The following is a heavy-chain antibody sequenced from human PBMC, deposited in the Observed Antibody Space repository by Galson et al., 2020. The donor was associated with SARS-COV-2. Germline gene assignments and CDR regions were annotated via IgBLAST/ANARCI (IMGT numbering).Heavy chain of an antibody. CDR1: GYTLTELS. D-gene: IGHD3-3*01. Sequence: VKVSCKVSGYTLTELSMHWVRQAPGKGLAWMGGFDPEDGETIYAQKFQGRVTMTEDTSTDTAYMELSSLRSADTAVYYCATGYAIFGVAADMDVWGKGTTVTVSS. CDR3: ATGYAIFGVAADMDV. CDR2: FDPEDGET. V-gene: IGHV1-24*01. J-gene: IGHJ6*03.